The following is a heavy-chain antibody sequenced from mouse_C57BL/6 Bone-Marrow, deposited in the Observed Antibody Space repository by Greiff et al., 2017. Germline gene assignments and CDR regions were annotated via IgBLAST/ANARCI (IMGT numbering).Heavy chain of an antibody. V-gene: IGHV1-80*01. Sequence: QVQLQQSGAELVKPGASVKISCKASGYAFSSYWMNWVKQRPGQGLEWIGQIYPGDGDTNSNGKFKGKATLTADKSSSTAYMQLSCLTAEDSAVYFFARYNYYCRDDWGQGTTLTVSS. D-gene: IGHD1-1*01. CDR2: IYPGDGDT. CDR3: ARYNYYCRDD. J-gene: IGHJ2*01. CDR1: GYAFSSYW.